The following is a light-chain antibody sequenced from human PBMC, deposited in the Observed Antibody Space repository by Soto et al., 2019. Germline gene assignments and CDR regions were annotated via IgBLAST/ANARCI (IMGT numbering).Light chain of an antibody. V-gene: IGKV3-15*01. CDR1: QSVGTN. CDR2: GAS. CDR3: EEPNSSPGIT. Sequence: ERLEKRRAGSVCGSRWATSPLNCRASQSVGTNLAWYQQRPRQAPRLLVYGASTRARGIPPRFSGSEPETAFALSLRSLKSEDSALPNCEEPNSSPGITFQEGTRLEIK. J-gene: IGKJ5*01.